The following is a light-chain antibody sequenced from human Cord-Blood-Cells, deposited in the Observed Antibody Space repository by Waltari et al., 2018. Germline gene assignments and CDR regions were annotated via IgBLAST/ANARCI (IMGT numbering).Light chain of an antibody. CDR3: EAWDSSTAV. CDR2: EDS. J-gene: IGLJ1*01. Sequence: SSELTQPPSVSVSPGQTASITCSADQLGDKYACWYQQKPGQSPVLVIYEDSKRPSGIPERFSGSNSGSTDTLTISGTQAMDEADDYCEAWDSSTAVFGTGTKVTVL. CDR1: QLGDKY. V-gene: IGLV3-1*01.